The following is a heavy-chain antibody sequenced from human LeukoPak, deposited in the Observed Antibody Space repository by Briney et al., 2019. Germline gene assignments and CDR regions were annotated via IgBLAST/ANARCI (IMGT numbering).Heavy chain of an antibody. CDR3: ARQVARTAPVGY. CDR2: IFYSGTT. V-gene: IGHV4-59*08. CDR1: GGSIGSYY. Sequence: SETLSLTCTVSGGSIGSYYWTWIRQAPGKGLEWIGDIFYSGTTNYNPSLKSRLAISVDTSKNQFSLKLTSVTAADTAVYFCARQVARTAPVGYWGQGTLVTVSS. J-gene: IGHJ4*02. D-gene: IGHD1-1*01.